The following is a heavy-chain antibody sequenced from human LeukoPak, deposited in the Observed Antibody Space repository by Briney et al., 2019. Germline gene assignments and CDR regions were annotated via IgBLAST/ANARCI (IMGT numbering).Heavy chain of an antibody. J-gene: IGHJ4*02. CDR1: GFTFSSYS. CDR3: AKDFYSYGYFLLFDY. V-gene: IGHV3-23*05. D-gene: IGHD5-18*01. Sequence: GGSLRLSCAGSGFTFSSYSMSWIRQAPGKGLEWVSSITSTDRNLDYADSVKGRFTISRDNSKNTLYLQMNSLRAEDTAVYYCAKDFYSYGYFLLFDYWGQGTLVTVSS. CDR2: ITSTDRNL.